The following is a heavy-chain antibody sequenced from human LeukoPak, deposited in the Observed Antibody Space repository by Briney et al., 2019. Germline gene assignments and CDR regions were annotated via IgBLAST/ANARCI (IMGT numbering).Heavy chain of an antibody. Sequence: GRSLRLSCAASGFTFDDYAMHWVRQAPGKGLEWVSGISWNSGSIGYADSVKGRFTISRDNSKKTLFLQMDSLRVEDTAVYYCARWDISAADIDYWGQGTLVTVSA. CDR3: ARWDISAADIDY. J-gene: IGHJ4*02. CDR1: GFTFDDYA. CDR2: ISWNSGSI. D-gene: IGHD6-13*01. V-gene: IGHV3-9*01.